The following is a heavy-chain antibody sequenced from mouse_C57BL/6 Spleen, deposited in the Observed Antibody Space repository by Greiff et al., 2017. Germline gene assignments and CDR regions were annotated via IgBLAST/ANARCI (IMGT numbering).Heavy chain of an antibody. CDR2: IYPGDGDT. D-gene: IGHD1-1*01. Sequence: QVQLQQSGPELVKPGASVKISCKASGYAFSSSWMNWVKQRPGKGLEWIGRIYPGDGDTNYNGKFKGKATLTADKSSSTAYMQLSSLTSADSAVYFCARELDYVSGDYAMGYWGQGTSVTVSS. CDR3: ARELDYVSGDYAMGY. J-gene: IGHJ4*01. CDR1: GYAFSSSW. V-gene: IGHV1-82*01.